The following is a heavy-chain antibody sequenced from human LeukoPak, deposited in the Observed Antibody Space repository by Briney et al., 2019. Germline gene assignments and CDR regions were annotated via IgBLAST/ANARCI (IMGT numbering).Heavy chain of an antibody. D-gene: IGHD3-3*01. J-gene: IGHJ4*02. CDR2: AFHSGST. V-gene: IGHV4-39*07. CDR3: ARDYRLNDFWSDYYTFYFDY. CDR1: GASINNDNYY. Sequence: SETLSLTCTVSGASINNDNYYWGWIRQPPGKGLEWIGSAFHSGSTHYNPSLKSRVTISIDTSKTQFSLKLRSVTAADTAVYFCARDYRLNDFWSDYYTFYFDYWGQGTLVSVSS.